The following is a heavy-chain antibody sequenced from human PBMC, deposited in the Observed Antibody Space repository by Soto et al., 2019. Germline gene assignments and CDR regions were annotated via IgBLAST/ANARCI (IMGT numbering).Heavy chain of an antibody. V-gene: IGHV3-33*01. Sequence: PGGSLRLSCAASGFTFSSYGMHWVRQAPGKGLEWVSVIWYDGSNKYYADSVKGRFTISRDNSKNTLYLQMNSLRAEDTAVYYCARDPYCSGGSCYGWFDPWGQGTLVTVSS. CDR1: GFTFSSYG. J-gene: IGHJ5*02. D-gene: IGHD2-15*01. CDR3: ARDPYCSGGSCYGWFDP. CDR2: IWYDGSNK.